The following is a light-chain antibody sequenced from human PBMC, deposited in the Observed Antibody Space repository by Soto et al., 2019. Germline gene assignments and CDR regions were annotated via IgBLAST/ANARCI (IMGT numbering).Light chain of an antibody. V-gene: IGLV2-14*01. CDR3: SSYTSSSTWV. Sequence: QSVLTQPASVSRSPGQSVTIPCTGTSSDVGGYNYVSWYQHHPGKAPKLMIYEVNNRPSGVSNRFSGSKSGNTASLTISGLQAEDEAAYYCSSYTSSSTWVFGGGTKLTVL. J-gene: IGLJ3*02. CDR2: EVN. CDR1: SSDVGGYNY.